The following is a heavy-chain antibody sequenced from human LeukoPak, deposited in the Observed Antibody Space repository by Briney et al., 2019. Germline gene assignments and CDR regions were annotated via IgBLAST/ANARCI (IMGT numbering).Heavy chain of an antibody. D-gene: IGHD1-14*01. CDR3: AKDGSNRGPFDP. J-gene: IGHJ5*02. CDR2: ISYDGSNK. Sequence: PGGSLRLSCAASGFTFSSYGMHWVRQAPGKGLEWVAVISYDGSNKYYADSVKGRFTISRDNSKNALFLQMDNLRPEDTAVYYCAKDGSNRGPFDPWGQGTLVTVSS. V-gene: IGHV3-30*18. CDR1: GFTFSSYG.